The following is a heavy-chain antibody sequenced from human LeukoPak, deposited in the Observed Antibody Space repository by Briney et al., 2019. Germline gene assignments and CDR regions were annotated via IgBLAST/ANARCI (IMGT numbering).Heavy chain of an antibody. J-gene: IGHJ4*02. V-gene: IGHV4-39*07. CDR2: LNYSGTT. D-gene: IGHD3-22*01. CDR1: GGSISGSTSY. Sequence: PSETLSLTCTVSGGSISGSTSYWGWIRQSPGKGLEWIGLLNYSGTTYYNPSFKSRVSISIDTSKNQFSLKLSSVTAADTAVYYCARDMYYYDSSGYYRFDYWGQGTLVTVSS. CDR3: ARDMYYYDSSGYYRFDY.